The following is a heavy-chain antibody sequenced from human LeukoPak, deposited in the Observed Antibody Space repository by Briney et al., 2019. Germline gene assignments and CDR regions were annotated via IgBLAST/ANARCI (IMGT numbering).Heavy chain of an antibody. Sequence: GGSLRLSCVASGFTFSSYWMHWVRQAPGKGLVWVSRINSDGSSTSYADSVKGRFTISRDNAKNTLYLQMNSLRAEDTAVYYCARDVGSPYSSSWYDYWGQGTLVTVSS. CDR3: ARDVGSPYSSSWYDY. J-gene: IGHJ4*02. CDR2: INSDGSST. D-gene: IGHD6-13*01. CDR1: GFTFSSYW. V-gene: IGHV3-74*01.